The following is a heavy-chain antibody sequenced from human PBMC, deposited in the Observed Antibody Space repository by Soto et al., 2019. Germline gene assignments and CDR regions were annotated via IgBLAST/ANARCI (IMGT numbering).Heavy chain of an antibody. V-gene: IGHV3-23*01. CDR1: GFSFGIYA. J-gene: IGHJ4*02. CDR3: AMGSYLDD. CDR2: ISVSDGKT. D-gene: IGHD3-10*01. Sequence: GGSLRLSCVASGFSFGIYALTLVRQSPGEGLEWASTISVSDGKTYYADAVKGRLSTSREISQSTLYLQMNILRAEDTTISYYAMGSYLDDGDQGSWVTVSS.